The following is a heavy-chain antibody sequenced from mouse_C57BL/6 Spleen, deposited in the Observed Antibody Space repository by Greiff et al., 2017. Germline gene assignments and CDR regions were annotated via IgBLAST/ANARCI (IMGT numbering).Heavy chain of an antibody. CDR2: INPYNGDT. V-gene: IGHV1-20*01. D-gene: IGHD2-5*01. J-gene: IGHJ2*01. CDR3: ARGYSNYGGDYFDY. Sequence: LQQSGPELVKPGDSVKISCKASGYSFTGYFMNWVMQSHGKSLEWIGRINPYNGDTFYNQKFKGKATLTVDKSSSTAHMELRSLTSEDSAVYYCARGYSNYGGDYFDYWGQGTTLTVSS. CDR1: GYSFTGYF.